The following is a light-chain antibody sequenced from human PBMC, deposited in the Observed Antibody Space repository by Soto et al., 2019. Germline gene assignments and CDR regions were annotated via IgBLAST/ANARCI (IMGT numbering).Light chain of an antibody. V-gene: IGLV2-8*01. Sequence: QSALTQPASVSGSLGQSITISCTGTSSDVGGYNYVSWYQQHPGKAPKLMIYEVRERPSGVPDRFSGSKSGNTASLTVSGLQAEDEADYYCSSYAGNNNLLFGGGTKLTVL. CDR3: SSYAGNNNLL. CDR1: SSDVGGYNY. CDR2: EVR. J-gene: IGLJ2*01.